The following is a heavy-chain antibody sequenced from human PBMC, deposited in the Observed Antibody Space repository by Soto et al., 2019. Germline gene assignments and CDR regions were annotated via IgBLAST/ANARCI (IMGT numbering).Heavy chain of an antibody. D-gene: IGHD3-9*01. Sequence: ASVQVSCQDSGSTFTSSGISSVRRAPGQGLEWMGWISAYNGNTTYAQKLQGRVTMATDTSTSTAYMELRSLRADNTAVYYCARAPSHYDILTGYYGGFDYWGQGTLVTVSS. CDR3: ARAPSHYDILTGYYGGFDY. V-gene: IGHV1-18*04. CDR1: GSTFTSSG. J-gene: IGHJ4*02. CDR2: ISAYNGNT.